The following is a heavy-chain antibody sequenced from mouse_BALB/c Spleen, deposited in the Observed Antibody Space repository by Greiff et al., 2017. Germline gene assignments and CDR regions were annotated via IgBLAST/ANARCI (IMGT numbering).Heavy chain of an antibody. CDR1: GFSLTSYG. D-gene: IGHD2-4*01. CDR2: IWAGGST. Sequence: VQLVESGPGLVAPSQSLSITCTVSGFSLTSYGVHWVRQPPGKGLEWLGVIWAGGSTNYNSALMSRLSISKDNSKSQVFLKMNSLQTDDTAMYYCARAYDYDKGFAYWGQGTLVTVSA. CDR3: ARAYDYDKGFAY. V-gene: IGHV2-9*02. J-gene: IGHJ3*01.